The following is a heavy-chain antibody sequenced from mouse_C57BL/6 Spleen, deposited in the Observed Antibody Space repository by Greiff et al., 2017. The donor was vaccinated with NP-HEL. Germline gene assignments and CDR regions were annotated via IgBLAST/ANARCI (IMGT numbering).Heavy chain of an antibody. Sequence: EVKLVESGGGLVKPGGSLKLSCAASGFTFSSYAMSWVRQTPEKRLEWVATISDGGSYTYYPDNVKGRFTISRDNAKNNLYLQMSHLKSEDTAMYYWARLYYDYDAGYYFDYWGQGTTLTVFS. CDR2: ISDGGSYT. CDR1: GFTFSSYA. J-gene: IGHJ2*01. V-gene: IGHV5-4*03. D-gene: IGHD2-4*01. CDR3: ARLYYDYDAGYYFDY.